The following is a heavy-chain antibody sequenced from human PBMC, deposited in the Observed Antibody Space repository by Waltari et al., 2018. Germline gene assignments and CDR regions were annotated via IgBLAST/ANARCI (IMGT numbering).Heavy chain of an antibody. CDR3: ASYGSGSQAHFDY. CDR2: IDPSGGST. CDR1: GYTFSRYY. V-gene: IGHV1-46*01. J-gene: IGHJ4*02. Sequence: CKASGYTFSRYYMHWMRQAPGQGLQWMGIIDPSGGSTTYAQKFQGRITMTRDTSTSTVYMELSSLRSEDTAVYYCASYGSGSQAHFDYWGQGTLVTVSS. D-gene: IGHD3-10*01.